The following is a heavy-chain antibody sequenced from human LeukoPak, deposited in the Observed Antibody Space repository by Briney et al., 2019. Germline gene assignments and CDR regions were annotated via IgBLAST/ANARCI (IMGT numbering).Heavy chain of an antibody. CDR1: GYTFTSNY. D-gene: IGHD2-15*01. J-gene: IGHJ6*02. Sequence: ASVKDSCKASGYTFTSNYMHWVRHIPGQGLEWMGIINPSGGSTSYAEKFQGRVTMTRDTSTSTVYMELSSLRSEDTAVYYCARVGAATDYYFYYGMDVWGQGATVTVFS. CDR3: ARVGAATDYYFYYGMDV. CDR2: INPSGGST. V-gene: IGHV1-46*01.